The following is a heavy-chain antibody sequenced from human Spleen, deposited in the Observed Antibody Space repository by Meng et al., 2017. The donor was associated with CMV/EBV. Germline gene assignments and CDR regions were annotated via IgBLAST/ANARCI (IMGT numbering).Heavy chain of an antibody. CDR1: GYTFTGYY. D-gene: IGHD6-19*01. V-gene: IGHV1-2*04. Sequence: QVQLVQSGAEVKKPGPSVKVSCKASGYTFTGYYMNWVRQAPGQGPEWMGWINPNSGGTNYAQKFQGWVTMTRDTSISTAYMERSRLRSNDTAVYYCARDLGYSSGWALFFFDYWGQGTLVTVSS. CDR3: ARDLGYSSGWALFFFDY. J-gene: IGHJ4*02. CDR2: INPNSGGT.